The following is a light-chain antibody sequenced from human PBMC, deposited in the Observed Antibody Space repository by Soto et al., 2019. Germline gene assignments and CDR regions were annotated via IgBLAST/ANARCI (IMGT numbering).Light chain of an antibody. CDR1: QSVGRS. J-gene: IGKJ4*01. Sequence: IVMTQSPVTLSVSPGERATLSCRASQSVGRSLAWYQQKPGQAPRLLIYGTSARATGIPATFSGSGSGTEFTLTISSLQSEDFAIYYCQQYDNWPSVTFGGATKVDIK. CDR3: QQYDNWPSVT. CDR2: GTS. V-gene: IGKV3-15*01.